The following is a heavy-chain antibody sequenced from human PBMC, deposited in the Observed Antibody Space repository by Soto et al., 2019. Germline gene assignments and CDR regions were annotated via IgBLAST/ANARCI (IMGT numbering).Heavy chain of an antibody. CDR2: IIPILGIA. V-gene: IGHV1-69*02. CDR3: ARAMRAKWLHLRGSYFDY. CDR1: GGTFSSYT. D-gene: IGHD6-19*01. Sequence: QVQLVQSGAEVKKPGSSVKVSCKASGGTFSSYTISWVRQAPGQGLEWMGRIIPILGIANYAQKFQGRVTITADKSTSTAYMELSSLRSEDTAVYYCARAMRAKWLHLRGSYFDYWGQGTLVTVSS. J-gene: IGHJ4*02.